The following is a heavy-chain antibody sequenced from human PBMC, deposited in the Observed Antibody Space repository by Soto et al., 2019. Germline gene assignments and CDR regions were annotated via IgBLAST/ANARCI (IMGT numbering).Heavy chain of an antibody. Sequence: EVQLLESGGGLVQPGGSLRLSCATSGFTFSVYAMSWVRQAPGAGLEWVSAISGSGDSTYYADSVKGRFTISRDDSKNTLYLQMNNLRADDTAVYYCAKAYYYFGSGSHFDYWGQGTLVTVSS. CDR3: AKAYYYFGSGSHFDY. CDR2: ISGSGDST. D-gene: IGHD3-10*01. J-gene: IGHJ4*02. CDR1: GFTFSVYA. V-gene: IGHV3-23*01.